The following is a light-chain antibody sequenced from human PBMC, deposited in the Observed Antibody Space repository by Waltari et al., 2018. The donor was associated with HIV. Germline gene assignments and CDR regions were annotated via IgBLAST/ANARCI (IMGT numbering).Light chain of an antibody. V-gene: IGKV4-1*01. CDR2: WAS. J-gene: IGKJ2*01. CDR1: QTLLYNSNNKTY. CDR3: QQYYHVPYT. Sequence: DVVVTQSPDSLAVSLGETATLNCKSSQTLLYNSNNKTYLAWYQQKRGQRPRLLIYWASTRQSGVPERFSGSGSGTDFTLTINRLQAEDVAVYYCQQYYHVPYTFGQGTKLEIK.